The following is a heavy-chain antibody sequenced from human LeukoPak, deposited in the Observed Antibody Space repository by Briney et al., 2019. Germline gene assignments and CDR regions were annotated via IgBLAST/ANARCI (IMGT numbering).Heavy chain of an antibody. CDR3: ARSLAAPPEFFDY. J-gene: IGHJ4*02. CDR2: IDHSGST. CDR1: GGSFSGYY. Sequence: NTSETLSLTCAVYGGSFSGYYWSWIRQPPGKGLEWIGEIDHSGSTNYNPSLKSRVTISVDTSKNQFSLKLSSVTAADTAVYYCARSLAAPPEFFDYWGQGTLVTVSS. D-gene: IGHD6-6*01. V-gene: IGHV4-34*01.